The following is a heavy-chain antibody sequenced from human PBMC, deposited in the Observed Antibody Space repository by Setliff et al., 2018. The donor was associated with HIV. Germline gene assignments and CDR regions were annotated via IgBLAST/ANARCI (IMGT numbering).Heavy chain of an antibody. J-gene: IGHJ4*02. CDR1: GGSISSSSHH. Sequence: PSETLSLTCTVSGGSISSSSHHWSWIRQTPGKGLEWIGSIYYSGSSYYNPSLKSRVTISVDTSRNQFSLRLNSVTAADTAVYYCARVGYHGSGRYSFDYWGQGTLVTVSS. D-gene: IGHD3-10*01. CDR2: IYYSGSS. CDR3: ARVGYHGSGRYSFDY. V-gene: IGHV4-39*07.